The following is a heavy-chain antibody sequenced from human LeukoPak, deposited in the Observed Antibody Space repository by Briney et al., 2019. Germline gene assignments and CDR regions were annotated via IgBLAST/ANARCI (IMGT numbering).Heavy chain of an antibody. CDR1: GYTFTSQG. Sequence: ASVKVSCKASGYTFTSQGISWVRQAPGQGLEWMGWISAYTGNTNHAQKLQGRATMTTDTSTSTAYMELRSLRSDDTAVYYCARHQLHGSGYYLPQVENAFDIWGQGTVVTVSS. CDR2: ISAYTGNT. V-gene: IGHV1-18*01. D-gene: IGHD3-22*01. CDR3: ARHQLHGSGYYLPQVENAFDI. J-gene: IGHJ3*02.